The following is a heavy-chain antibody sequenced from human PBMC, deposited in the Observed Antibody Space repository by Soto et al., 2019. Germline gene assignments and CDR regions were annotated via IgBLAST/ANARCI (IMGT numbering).Heavy chain of an antibody. Sequence: QVQLVESGGGVVQPGRSLRLSCAASGFTFSSYGMHWVRQAPGKGLEWVAVISYDGSNKYYADSVKGRFTISRDNSKNTLYLQMNSLRAEDTAVYYCAKDRVFVSSWPQCMDVWGQGTTVTVSS. CDR1: GFTFSSYG. V-gene: IGHV3-30*18. CDR2: ISYDGSNK. CDR3: AKDRVFVSSWPQCMDV. D-gene: IGHD6-13*01. J-gene: IGHJ6*02.